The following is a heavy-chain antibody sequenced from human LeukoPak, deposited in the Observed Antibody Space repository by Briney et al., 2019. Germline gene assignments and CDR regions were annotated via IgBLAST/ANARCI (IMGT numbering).Heavy chain of an antibody. V-gene: IGHV3-23*01. CDR2: ISGSGGST. CDR3: AKGASGLVISTLYFDY. CDR1: GFTFSSYA. D-gene: IGHD3/OR15-3a*01. Sequence: GGSLRLSCAASGFTFSSYAMSWVRQAPGKGLEWVSAISGSGGSTYYADSVKGRFTISRDNSKNTLYLQMNSLRAEDTAVYYCAKGASGLVISTLYFDYWGQGTLVTVSS. J-gene: IGHJ4*02.